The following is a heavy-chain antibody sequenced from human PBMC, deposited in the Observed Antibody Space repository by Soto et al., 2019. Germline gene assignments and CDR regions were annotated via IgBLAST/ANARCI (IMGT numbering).Heavy chain of an antibody. CDR3: ARDDPVFGAIPRMDI. D-gene: IGHD3-3*01. Sequence: EVQLVESGGGQVKPGGSLRLSCSASGFPFSTYTMYWVRQAPGKGLEWVSSITSSSSRNIFYADSVKGRFTISRDNANNMIFLQMNNLRVEDTAVYYCARDDPVFGAIPRMDIWGHGTTVTVSS. V-gene: IGHV3-21*02. CDR1: GFPFSTYT. J-gene: IGHJ6*02. CDR2: ITSSSSRNI.